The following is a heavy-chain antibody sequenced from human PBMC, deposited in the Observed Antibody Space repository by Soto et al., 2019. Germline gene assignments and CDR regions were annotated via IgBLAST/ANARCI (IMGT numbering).Heavy chain of an antibody. D-gene: IGHD5-12*01. Sequence: PSATLSLTCTVSGASISSYYWSWIRQPPGKGLEWIGYIYYSGSTNYNPSLKSRVTISVDTSKNQFSLKLSSVTAADTAVYYCGRALLAIVASQYFYYGMDVWGQGTTVTVSS. CDR2: IYYSGST. J-gene: IGHJ6*02. CDR1: GASISSYY. V-gene: IGHV4-59*08. CDR3: GRALLAIVASQYFYYGMDV.